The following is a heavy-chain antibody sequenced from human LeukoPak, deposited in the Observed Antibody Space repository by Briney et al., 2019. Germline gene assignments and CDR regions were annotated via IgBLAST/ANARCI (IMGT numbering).Heavy chain of an antibody. Sequence: GGSLRLSCAASGFTFSDYYMSWIRQAPGKGLEWVSDISSTSIYTNYADSVKGRFTISRDNAKNSLYLQMNSLRAEDTAVYYCTREDGYSSSWYSDYWGQGTLVTVSS. V-gene: IGHV3-11*05. CDR2: ISSTSIYT. D-gene: IGHD6-13*01. CDR1: GFTFSDYY. CDR3: TREDGYSSSWYSDY. J-gene: IGHJ4*02.